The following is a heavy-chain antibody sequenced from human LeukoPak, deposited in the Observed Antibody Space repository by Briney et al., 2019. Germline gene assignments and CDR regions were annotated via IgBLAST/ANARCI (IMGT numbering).Heavy chain of an antibody. Sequence: SQTLSLTCAISGDSVSSNSAAWNWNRHSPTGGIEWLGRTYYMSKWYNDYAVSVKSRITINPDTSKNQFSLQLNSVTPEDTAVYYCALMVQGVVRYWGQGTLVTVSS. CDR3: ALMVQGVVRY. V-gene: IGHV6-1*01. CDR1: GDSVSSNSAA. CDR2: TYYMSKWYN. D-gene: IGHD3-10*01. J-gene: IGHJ4*02.